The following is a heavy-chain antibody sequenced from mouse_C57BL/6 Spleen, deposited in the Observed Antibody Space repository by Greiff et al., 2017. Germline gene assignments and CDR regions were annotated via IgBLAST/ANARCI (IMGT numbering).Heavy chain of an antibody. CDR3: AKNLYYDYDTFAY. V-gene: IGHV2-5*01. J-gene: IGHJ3*01. CDR2: IWRGGST. D-gene: IGHD2-4*01. CDR1: GFSLTSYG. Sequence: VKLVESGPGLVQPSQSLSITCTVSGFSLTSYGVHWVRQSPGKGLEWLGVIWRGGSTDYNAAFMSRLSITKDNSKSQVFFKMNSLQADDTAIYYCAKNLYYDYDTFAYWGQGTLVTVSA.